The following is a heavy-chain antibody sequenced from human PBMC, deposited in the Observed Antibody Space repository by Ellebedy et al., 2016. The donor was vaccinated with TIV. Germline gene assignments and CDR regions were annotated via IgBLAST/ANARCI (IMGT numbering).Heavy chain of an antibody. CDR2: IIPIFGTA. CDR1: RGTFSSYA. CDR3: AREGCSGGSCYSDFWFDP. Sequence: SVKVSXKASRGTFSSYAISWVRQAPGQGLEWMGGIIPIFGTANYAQKFQGRVTITADKSTSTAYMELSSLRSEDTAVYYCAREGCSGGSCYSDFWFDPWGQGTLVTVSS. V-gene: IGHV1-69*06. D-gene: IGHD2-15*01. J-gene: IGHJ5*02.